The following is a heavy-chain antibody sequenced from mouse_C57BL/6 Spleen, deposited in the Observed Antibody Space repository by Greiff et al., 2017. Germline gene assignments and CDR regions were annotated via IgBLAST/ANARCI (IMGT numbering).Heavy chain of an antibody. CDR2: IHPNSGST. CDR1: GYTFTSYW. D-gene: IGHD2-1*01. CDR3: ARYGYGNYWYFDV. J-gene: IGHJ1*03. Sequence: QVQLQQPGAELVKPGASVKLSCKASGYTFTSYWMHWVKQRPGQGLEWIGMIHPNSGSTNYNEKFKSKATLTVDKSSSTAYMQRSSLTSEDSAVYYCARYGYGNYWYFDVWGTGTTVTVSS. V-gene: IGHV1-64*01.